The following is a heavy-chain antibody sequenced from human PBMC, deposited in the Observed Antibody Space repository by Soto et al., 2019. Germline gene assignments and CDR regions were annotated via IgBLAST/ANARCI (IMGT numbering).Heavy chain of an antibody. J-gene: IGHJ4*02. CDR2: TSAYNGNT. Sequence: GASVKVSCKASGYTFTSYGISWVRQAPGQGLEWMGWTSAYNGNTNYAQKLQGRVTMTTDASTSTAYMELRSLRSDDTAVYYCARDPMYSSSWYLGYWGQGTLVTVSS. CDR3: ARDPMYSSSWYLGY. V-gene: IGHV1-18*04. D-gene: IGHD6-13*01. CDR1: GYTFTSYG.